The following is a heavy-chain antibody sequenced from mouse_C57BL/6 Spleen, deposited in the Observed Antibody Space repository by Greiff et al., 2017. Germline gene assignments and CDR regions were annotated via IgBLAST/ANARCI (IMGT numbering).Heavy chain of an antibody. Sequence: DVQLVESGAGLVKPGGSLTLSCAASGFTFSSYAMSWVRQTPEKRLEWVGYISSGGGYTYYADTVKGRFTISRDNARNTLYLQMSGLKSEDTAMGYCTRDAGFYWGQGTTLTVSS. CDR2: ISSGGGYT. CDR3: TRDAGFY. V-gene: IGHV5-9-1*02. CDR1: GFTFSSYA. J-gene: IGHJ2*01.